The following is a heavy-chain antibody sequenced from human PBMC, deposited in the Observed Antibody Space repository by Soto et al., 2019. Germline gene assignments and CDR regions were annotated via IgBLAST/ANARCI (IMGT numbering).Heavy chain of an antibody. V-gene: IGHV3-15*01. CDR1: GLSFNASS. D-gene: IGHD6-25*01. CDR2: VKSKAAGGTA. CDR3: ARLTETATPFVY. J-gene: IGHJ4*02. Sequence: GWSPRPSCGPSGLSFNASSVSSVRLAPGQGLEWVRRVKSKAAGGTADHAAPVKGRFTVSRDNAKNSLFLQMNSLSADDTAVYYCARLTETATPFVYWGQGTPLTVSS.